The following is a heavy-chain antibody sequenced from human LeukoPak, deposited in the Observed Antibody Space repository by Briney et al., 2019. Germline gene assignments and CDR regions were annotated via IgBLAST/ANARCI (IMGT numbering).Heavy chain of an antibody. V-gene: IGHV1-2*02. Sequence: ASVKVSCKASGYTFSDYFIHWVRQAPGQGLEWMGWINPNSGGTNFARNFRGRVTLTRDKSITTAFMELRGLTFDDTAVYYCARENDSSSWYYVRALYDYWGQGTLVTVSS. J-gene: IGHJ4*02. D-gene: IGHD6-13*01. CDR3: ARENDSSSWYYVRALYDY. CDR1: GYTFSDYF. CDR2: INPNSGGT.